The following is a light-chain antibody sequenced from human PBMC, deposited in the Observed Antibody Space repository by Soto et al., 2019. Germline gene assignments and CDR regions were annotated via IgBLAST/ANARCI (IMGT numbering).Light chain of an antibody. Sequence: QSVLTQPPSVSGAPGQRVTISCTGSSSNIGAGYDVHWYHQLPGTAPKLLIYGNTNRPSGVPDRFSGSKSGTSASLAITGLQAEDEADYYCQPYDSSLSGVVFGGGTKLTVL. J-gene: IGLJ2*01. CDR3: QPYDSSLSGVV. V-gene: IGLV1-40*01. CDR1: SSNIGAGYD. CDR2: GNT.